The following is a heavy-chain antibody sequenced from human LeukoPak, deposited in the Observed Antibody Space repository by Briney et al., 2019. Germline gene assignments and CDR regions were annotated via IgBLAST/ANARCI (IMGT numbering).Heavy chain of an antibody. CDR3: AAERELIS. Sequence: ASVKVSCRVPGYMLTEVSIHWVRQAPRKGLEGMGSFDPDDGETIYAQKFQGRLSMTEDTSAATAYMELSSLRSEDTAVYFCAAERELISWGQGTLVTVSS. D-gene: IGHD1-26*01. V-gene: IGHV1-24*01. CDR2: FDPDDGET. CDR1: GYMLTEVS. J-gene: IGHJ5*02.